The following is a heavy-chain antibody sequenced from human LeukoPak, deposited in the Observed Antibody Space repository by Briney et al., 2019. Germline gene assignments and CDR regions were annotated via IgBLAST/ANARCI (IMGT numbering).Heavy chain of an antibody. V-gene: IGHV4-34*01. CDR3: AVGVVVVAATDWFDP. Sequence: PSETLSLTCAVYGGSFSGYYWSWIRQPPGKGLEWIGEINHSGSTNYNPSLKSRVTISVDTSKNQFSLKLSSVTAADTAVYYCAVGVVVVAATDWFDPWGQGTLVTVSS. D-gene: IGHD2-15*01. J-gene: IGHJ5*02. CDR2: INHSGST. CDR1: GGSFSGYY.